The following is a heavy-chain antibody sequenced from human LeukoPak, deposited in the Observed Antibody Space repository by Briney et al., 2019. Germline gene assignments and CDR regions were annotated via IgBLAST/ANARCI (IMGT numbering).Heavy chain of an antibody. CDR1: GYTFTTYN. D-gene: IGHD6-19*01. V-gene: IGHV1-8*03. CDR3: ARALGAVAGPEDAFDI. J-gene: IGHJ3*02. Sequence: GASVKVSCKASGYTFTTYNINWVRQASGQGLEYMGWMNPNSANTGYARKFQGRVTITRNTSISTAYMELSSLTSEDTAVYFCARALGAVAGPEDAFDIWGQGTMVTVSS. CDR2: MNPNSANT.